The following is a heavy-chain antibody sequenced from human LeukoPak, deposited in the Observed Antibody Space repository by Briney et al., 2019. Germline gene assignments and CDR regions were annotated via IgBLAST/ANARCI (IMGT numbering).Heavy chain of an antibody. CDR3: VRGALRDCSYTTCTRGNWFEP. J-gene: IGHJ5*02. V-gene: IGHV3-74*01. D-gene: IGHD2-2*01. CDR2: ITSYGSGP. Sequence: GGSLRLSCAASGFTFSSHLMHWVRQAPEKGLVGGGHITSYGSGPYYAASVKGRFTISRDNAQNTLYLEMDSLTAEDTAVYYCVRGALRDCSYTTCTRGNWFEPLGQGTLVNVSS. CDR1: GFTFSSHL.